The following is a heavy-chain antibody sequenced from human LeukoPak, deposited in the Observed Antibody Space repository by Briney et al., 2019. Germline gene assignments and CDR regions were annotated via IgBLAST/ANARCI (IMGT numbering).Heavy chain of an antibody. D-gene: IGHD3-16*02. CDR3: ARGSVNDYVWGSNRHPFDY. J-gene: IGHJ4*02. CDR1: GFTFSSYW. CDR2: IKQDGSEK. Sequence: GGSLRLSCAASGFTFSSYWMSWVRQAPGKGLEWVANIKQDGSEKYYVDSVKGRFTISRDNAKNSLYLQMNSLRAEDTAVYYCARGSVNDYVWGSNRHPFDYWGQGTLVTVSS. V-gene: IGHV3-7*04.